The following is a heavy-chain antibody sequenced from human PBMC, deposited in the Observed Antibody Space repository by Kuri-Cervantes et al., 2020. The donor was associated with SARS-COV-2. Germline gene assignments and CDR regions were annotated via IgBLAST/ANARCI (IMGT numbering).Heavy chain of an antibody. Sequence: ASVKVSCKASGYTFTSYGISWVRQAPGQGLEWMGWISAYNGNTNYAQKLQGRVTMTTDTSTSTAYMELRSLRSDDTAVYYCARDSAGLYSSSSWNWFDPWGQGTLVTVSS. CDR2: ISAYNGNT. V-gene: IGHV1-18*01. J-gene: IGHJ5*02. D-gene: IGHD6-6*01. CDR1: GYTFTSYG. CDR3: ARDSAGLYSSSSWNWFDP.